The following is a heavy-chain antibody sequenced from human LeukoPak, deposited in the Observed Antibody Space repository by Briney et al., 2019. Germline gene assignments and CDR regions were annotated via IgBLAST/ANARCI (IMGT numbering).Heavy chain of an antibody. V-gene: IGHV3-23*01. J-gene: IGHJ6*03. CDR2: ISGSGGST. CDR1: GFTFSSYA. Sequence: GGSLRLSCAASGFTFSSYAMSRVRQAPGKGLEWVSAISGSGGSTYYADSVKGRFTISRDNSKNTLYLQMNSLRAEDTAVYYCARADSSIATRLSRSSIFNYYYYMDVWGKGTTVTVSS. D-gene: IGHD6-6*01. CDR3: ARADSSIATRLSRSSIFNYYYYMDV.